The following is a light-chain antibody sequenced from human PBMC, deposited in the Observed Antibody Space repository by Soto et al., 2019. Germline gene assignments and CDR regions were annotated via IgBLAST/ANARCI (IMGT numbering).Light chain of an antibody. Sequence: QSALTQPRSVSGSPGQSVTISCTGTSSDVGGYNYVSWYQQHPGKAPKLMIYDVSKRPSGVPDRFSGSKSGNTAFLTISGLQAEDEAYYYCCSYAGSYTYVFGTGTKLTFL. CDR2: DVS. V-gene: IGLV2-11*01. CDR3: CSYAGSYTYV. CDR1: SSDVGGYNY. J-gene: IGLJ1*01.